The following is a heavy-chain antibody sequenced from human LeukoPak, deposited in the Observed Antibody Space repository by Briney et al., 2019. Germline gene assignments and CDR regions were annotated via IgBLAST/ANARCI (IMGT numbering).Heavy chain of an antibody. D-gene: IGHD6-6*01. Sequence: GASVKVSCKASGYTFTSYGISWVRQAPGQGLEWMGWISAYNGNANYAQKLQGRVTMTTDTSTSTAYMELRSLRSDDTAVYYCARVAVEYSSSSDFDYWGQGTLVTVSS. CDR1: GYTFTSYG. CDR2: ISAYNGNA. CDR3: ARVAVEYSSSSDFDY. V-gene: IGHV1-18*01. J-gene: IGHJ4*02.